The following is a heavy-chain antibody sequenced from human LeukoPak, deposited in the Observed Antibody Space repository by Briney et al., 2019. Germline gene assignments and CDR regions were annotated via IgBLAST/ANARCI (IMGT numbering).Heavy chain of an antibody. CDR2: ISGSGTTT. J-gene: IGHJ4*02. V-gene: IGHV3-23*01. CDR1: GFTFSNYA. CDR3: AKRIVGSPGYFDY. D-gene: IGHD1-26*01. Sequence: PGGSLRLSCAASGFTFSNYAMSWVRQAPGKRLEWVSAISGSGTTTNYADSVKGRFTISRDNSKNTLSLQMNSLRAEDTAMYYCAKRIVGSPGYFDYWGQGTLVTVSS.